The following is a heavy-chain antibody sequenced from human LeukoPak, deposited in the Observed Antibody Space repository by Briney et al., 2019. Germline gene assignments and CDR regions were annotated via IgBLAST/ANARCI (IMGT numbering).Heavy chain of an antibody. CDR1: GFTYSISR. CDR2: ISPSSNTI. CDR3: ASSGLQYGMDV. V-gene: IGHV3-48*01. Sequence: GGSLRLSCAASGFTYSISRMNGPRHAPGKGVEGVSYISPSSNTICYADSVKGRFTISRDNAKTSLSLQMNSLRGEDTAVYYCASSGLQYGMDVWGQGTTVTVSS. J-gene: IGHJ6*02. D-gene: IGHD6-19*01.